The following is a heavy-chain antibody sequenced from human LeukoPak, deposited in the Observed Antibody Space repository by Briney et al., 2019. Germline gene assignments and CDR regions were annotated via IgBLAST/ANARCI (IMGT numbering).Heavy chain of an antibody. V-gene: IGHV3-23*01. Sequence: RAGGSLRLSCAASGVTLSTYAMSWVRQAPGKGLEWVSSISGSGNRTYYADSVKGRFTISRDNSKNTLFLQMNSLRAEDTAVYYCAKNLYCGGGSCYPSALGMDVWGQGTTVTVSS. CDR3: AKNLYCGGGSCYPSALGMDV. CDR1: GVTLSTYA. D-gene: IGHD2-15*01. CDR2: ISGSGNRT. J-gene: IGHJ6*02.